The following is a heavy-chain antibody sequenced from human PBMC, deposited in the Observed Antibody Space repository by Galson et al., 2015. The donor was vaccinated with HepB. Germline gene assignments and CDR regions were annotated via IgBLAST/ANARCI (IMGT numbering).Heavy chain of an antibody. CDR3: ARQALPTAVEDY. J-gene: IGHJ4*02. CDR2: IFPGDSET. D-gene: IGHD2-2*01. CDR1: GYSFTDYW. V-gene: IGHV5-51*01. Sequence: QSGAEVKKTGEPLKISCKGSGYSFTDYWIGWVRQMPGKGLEWMGFIFPGDSETRYSPSFQGPVIISVDQTIRTAYLQWSSLKASDTAMYYCARQALPTAVEDYWGQGTLVTVSS.